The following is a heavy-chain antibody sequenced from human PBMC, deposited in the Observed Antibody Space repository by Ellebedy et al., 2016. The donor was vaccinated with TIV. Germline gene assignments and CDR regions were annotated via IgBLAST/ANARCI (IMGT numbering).Heavy chain of an antibody. Sequence: MPGGSLRLSCTVSGGSXXSYYXXWILPXPGKGLEWFWYIYYSGSTNYNPSLKSRVTISVDTSKNQFSLKLSSVTAADTAVYYYARHNRGYGDLDYWGQGTLVTVSS. D-gene: IGHD4-17*01. CDR1: GGSXXSYY. V-gene: IGHV4-59*08. CDR2: IYYSGST. CDR3: ARHNRGYGDLDY. J-gene: IGHJ4*02.